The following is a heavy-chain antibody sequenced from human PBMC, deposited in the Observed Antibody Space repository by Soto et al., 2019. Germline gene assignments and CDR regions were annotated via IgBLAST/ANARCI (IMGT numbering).Heavy chain of an antibody. V-gene: IGHV4-34*01. D-gene: IGHD6-6*01. J-gene: IGHJ3*02. Sequence: PSETLSLTCAVYGGSFSGYYWSWIRQPPGKGLEWIGYIYYSGSTYYNPSLKSRVTISVDTSKNQFSLKLSSVTAADTAVYYCARDVNSSSDAFDIWGQGTMV. CDR1: GGSFSGYY. CDR3: ARDVNSSSDAFDI. CDR2: IYYSGST.